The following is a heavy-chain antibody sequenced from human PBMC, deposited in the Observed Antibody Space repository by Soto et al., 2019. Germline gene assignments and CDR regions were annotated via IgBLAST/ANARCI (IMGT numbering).Heavy chain of an antibody. CDR1: GFTFSSYA. D-gene: IGHD3-22*01. CDR2: ISYDGSNK. J-gene: IGHJ4*02. V-gene: IGHV3-30-3*01. CDR3: ARDYYDSSGFRWYYFDY. Sequence: GGSLRLSCAASGFTFSSYAMHWVRQAPGKGLEWVAVISYDGSNKYYADSVKGRFTISRDNSKNTLYLQMNSLRAEDTAVYYCARDYYDSSGFRWYYFDYWGQGTLVTVSS.